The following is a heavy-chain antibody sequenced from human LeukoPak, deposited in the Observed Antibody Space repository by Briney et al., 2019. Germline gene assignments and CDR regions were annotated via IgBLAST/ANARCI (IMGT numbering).Heavy chain of an antibody. CDR3: ARVAEWELRGPYRDAFDI. J-gene: IGHJ3*02. CDR1: GFTFSSYA. Sequence: GGSLRLSCAASGFTFSSYAMNWVRQAPGKGLEWAALISYDGSNKYYADSVKGRFTISRDNSKNTLYLQMNSLRAEDTAVYYCARVAEWELRGPYRDAFDIWGQGTMVTVSS. CDR2: ISYDGSNK. V-gene: IGHV3-30*04. D-gene: IGHD1-26*01.